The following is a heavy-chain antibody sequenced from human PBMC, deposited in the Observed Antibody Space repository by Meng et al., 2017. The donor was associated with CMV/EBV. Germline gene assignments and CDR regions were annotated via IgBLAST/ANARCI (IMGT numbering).Heavy chain of an antibody. J-gene: IGHJ4*02. V-gene: IGHV4-34*01. CDR2: INHSGST. CDR1: GGSFSGYY. CDR3: ALIKRGIGY. Sequence: GSLRLSCAVYGGSFSGYYWSWIRQPPGKGLEWIGEINHSGSTNYNPSLKSRVTISVDTSKNQFSLKLSSVTAADTTVYYCALIKRGIGYWGQGTLVTVSS. D-gene: IGHD6-13*01.